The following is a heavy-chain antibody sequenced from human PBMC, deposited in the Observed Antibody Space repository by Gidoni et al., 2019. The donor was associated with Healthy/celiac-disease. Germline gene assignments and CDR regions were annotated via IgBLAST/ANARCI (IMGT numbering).Heavy chain of an antibody. CDR3: ARQQWLPRGYFDY. Sequence: QVQLVESGGGVVQPGRSLRLSCAASGFPFRSYASHWVRQAPGKGLEWVAVIEYDGSNKYYADYVKGRFTISRDNSKNTLYLQMNSLRAEDTAVYYCARQQWLPRGYFDYWGQGTLVTVSS. J-gene: IGHJ4*02. D-gene: IGHD6-19*01. CDR1: GFPFRSYA. CDR2: IEYDGSNK. V-gene: IGHV3-30-3*01.